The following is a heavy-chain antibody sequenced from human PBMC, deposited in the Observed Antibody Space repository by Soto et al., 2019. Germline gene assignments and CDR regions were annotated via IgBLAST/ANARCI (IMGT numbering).Heavy chain of an antibody. V-gene: IGHV1-18*01. J-gene: IGHJ5*02. D-gene: IGHD2-8*02. CDR1: GYTFTSYG. CDR3: ARDGGVQTRFNP. CDR2: ISAYNGNT. Sequence: QVQLVQSGAEVKKPGASVKVSCKASGYTFTSYGISWVRQAPGQGLEWMGWISAYNGNTNYAQKLQGRVTMTTDTATRTAYLAPRIPRSDATAAHACARDGGVQTRFNPWGPGTLVTVAS.